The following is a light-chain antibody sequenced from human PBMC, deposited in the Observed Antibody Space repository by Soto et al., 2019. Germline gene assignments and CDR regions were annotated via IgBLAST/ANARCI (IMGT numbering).Light chain of an antibody. Sequence: AIRMTQSPPSFSASTGDRVTITCRASQSIGTYLAWYQQRPGKAPNLLIYSASILQSGVPSRFSGSGSGTDFTLTITSLPSEDFATYYCQQYHAYPPTFGQGTNVGIK. CDR1: QSIGTY. CDR2: SAS. J-gene: IGKJ1*01. CDR3: QQYHAYPPT. V-gene: IGKV1-8*01.